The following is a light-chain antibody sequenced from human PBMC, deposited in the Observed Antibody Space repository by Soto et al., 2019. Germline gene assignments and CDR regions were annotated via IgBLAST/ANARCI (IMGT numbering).Light chain of an antibody. CDR3: HQRTNWPLT. CDR2: DVS. V-gene: IGKV3-11*01. CDR1: QSVSKY. Sequence: EIVLTQSPATLSLSPGERATLSCRASQSVSKYLAWYQQKPGQAPRLLIYDVSNRATGIPARFSGSGSGTDFTLTISSLEPEDFAVYYCHQRTNWPLTFGGGTKVEIK. J-gene: IGKJ4*01.